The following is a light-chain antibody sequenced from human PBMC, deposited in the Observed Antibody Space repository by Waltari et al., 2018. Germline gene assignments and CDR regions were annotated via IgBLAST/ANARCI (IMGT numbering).Light chain of an antibody. V-gene: IGKV3-11*01. CDR3: QYRSNWPPGFT. J-gene: IGKJ3*01. Sequence: ELVLTQSPATLSLSARERATLSCRARQSVSSHLAWYQQKPGQAPRLLIFDASNRATGIPARFSGSGSGTDFTITISSLEPEDFAVYYCQYRSNWPPGFTFGPGTKVDIK. CDR1: QSVSSH. CDR2: DAS.